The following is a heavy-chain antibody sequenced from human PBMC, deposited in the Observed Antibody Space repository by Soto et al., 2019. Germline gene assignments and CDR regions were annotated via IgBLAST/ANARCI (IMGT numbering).Heavy chain of an antibody. D-gene: IGHD6-19*01. Sequence: GASVKVSCKASGYTFTSYGISWVRQAPGQGLEWMGWISAYNGNTNYAQKLQGRVTMTTDTSTSTAYMELRSLRSDDTAVYYCARVLKVVAVAGTSFDYWGQGTLVTVSS. J-gene: IGHJ4*02. CDR2: ISAYNGNT. V-gene: IGHV1-18*01. CDR1: GYTFTSYG. CDR3: ARVLKVVAVAGTSFDY.